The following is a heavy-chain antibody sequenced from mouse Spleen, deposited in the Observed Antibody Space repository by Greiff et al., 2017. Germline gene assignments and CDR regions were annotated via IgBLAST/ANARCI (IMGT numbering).Heavy chain of an antibody. V-gene: IGHV1-80*01. CDR1: GYAFSSYW. Sequence: VQRVESGAELVKPGASVKISCKASGYAFSSYWMNWVKQRPGKGLEWIGQIYPGDGDTNYNGKFKGKATLTADKSSSTAYMQLSSLTSEDSAVYFCARGDRDGFAYWGQGTLVTVSA. J-gene: IGHJ3*01. CDR3: ARGDRDGFAY. D-gene: IGHD3-3*01. CDR2: IYPGDGDT.